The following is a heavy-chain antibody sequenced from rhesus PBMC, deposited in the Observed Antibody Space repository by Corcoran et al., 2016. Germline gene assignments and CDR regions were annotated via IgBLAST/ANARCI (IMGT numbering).Heavy chain of an antibody. Sequence: QVQLQESGPGLVKPSETLSLTCAVPGASGSRDYWWSGNRQAPGKGLEWIGCGSGSSGSTYSNPSLKCRVTISIDTSKNQFSLNLASVTASDTAVYYCARDPPRGGNFDYWGQGVLVTVSS. J-gene: IGHJ4*01. V-gene: IGHV4-65*01. CDR3: ARDPPRGGNFDY. CDR2: GSGSSGST. CDR1: GASGSRDYW. D-gene: IGHD2-15*01.